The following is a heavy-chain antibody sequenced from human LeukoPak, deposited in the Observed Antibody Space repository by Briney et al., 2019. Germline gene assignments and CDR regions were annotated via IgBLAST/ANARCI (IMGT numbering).Heavy chain of an antibody. CDR3: ARYRFVVGATDSFDI. V-gene: IGHV3-7*01. CDR1: GFTFNNYW. D-gene: IGHD1-26*01. Sequence: GGSLRLSCAASGFTFNNYWMSWVRQAPGKGLEWVANINKDRSEDYYVDSVKGRFTISRDNARNSLSLQMNSLRAEDTAVYYCARYRFVVGATDSFDIWGQGTMVTVSS. J-gene: IGHJ3*02. CDR2: INKDRSED.